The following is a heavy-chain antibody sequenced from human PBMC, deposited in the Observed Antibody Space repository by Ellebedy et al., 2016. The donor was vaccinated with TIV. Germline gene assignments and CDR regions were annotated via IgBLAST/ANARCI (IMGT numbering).Heavy chain of an antibody. CDR3: ARDLGIKLRYFDWLLFGDY. V-gene: IGHV1-18*04. Sequence: ASVKVSXXASGYTFTSYGISWVRQAPGQGLEWMGWISAYNGNTNYAQKLQGRVTMTTDTSTSTAYMELRSLRSDDRAVYYCARDLGIKLRYFDWLLFGDYWGQGTLVTVSS. D-gene: IGHD3-9*01. CDR2: ISAYNGNT. CDR1: GYTFTSYG. J-gene: IGHJ4*02.